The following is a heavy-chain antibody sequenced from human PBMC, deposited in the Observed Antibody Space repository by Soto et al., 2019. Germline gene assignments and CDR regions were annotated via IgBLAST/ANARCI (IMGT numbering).Heavy chain of an antibody. V-gene: IGHV3-53*01. CDR2: IYSGGST. J-gene: IGHJ4*02. CDR1: GFTVSRNY. CDR3: ARGTSSGYYDFDY. D-gene: IGHD3-22*01. Sequence: LRLSCAASGFTVSRNYMSWVRQAPGKGLEWVSVIYSGGSTYYADSVKGRFTISRDNSKNTLYLQMNSLRAEDTAVYYYARGTSSGYYDFDYWGQGTLVTVSS.